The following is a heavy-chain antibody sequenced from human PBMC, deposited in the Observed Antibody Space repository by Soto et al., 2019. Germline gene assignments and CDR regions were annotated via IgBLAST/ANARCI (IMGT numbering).Heavy chain of an antibody. CDR1: GFILSGYD. CDR3: ARAGYDSTGYYFYAMEV. CDR2: IGTAGDP. Sequence: PGGSLRLSCVASGFILSGYDLHWVRQATGGGLEWVSAIGTAGDPYYSGSVKGRFTISRGNAENSVYLQMNSLRAGDTAVYYCARAGYDSTGYYFYAMEVWGPG. J-gene: IGHJ6*02. D-gene: IGHD2-2*01. V-gene: IGHV3-13*05.